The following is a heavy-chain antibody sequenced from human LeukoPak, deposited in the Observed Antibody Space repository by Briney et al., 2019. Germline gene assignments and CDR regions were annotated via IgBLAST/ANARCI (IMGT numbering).Heavy chain of an antibody. D-gene: IGHD2-2*02. V-gene: IGHV1-3*01. CDR3: ARGDIVVVPAAISPYYYYGMDV. CDR1: GNTFTSYA. J-gene: IGHJ6*02. Sequence: GASVKVSCKASGNTFTSYAMHWVRQAPGQRLEWMGWINAGNGNTKYSQKFQGRVTITRDTSASTAYMELSSLRSEDTAVYYCARGDIVVVPAAISPYYYYGMDVWGQGTTVTVSS. CDR2: INAGNGNT.